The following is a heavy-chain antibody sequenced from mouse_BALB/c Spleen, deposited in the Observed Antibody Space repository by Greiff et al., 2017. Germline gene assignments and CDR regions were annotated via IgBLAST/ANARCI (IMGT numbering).Heavy chain of an antibody. CDR1: GFTFSSYT. CDR3: TRAELGRAMDY. J-gene: IGHJ4*01. CDR2: ISSGGSYT. Sequence: EVQGVESGGGLVKPGGSLKLSCAASGFTFSSYTMSWVRQTPEKRLEWVATISSGGSYTYYPDSVKGRFTISRDNAKNTLYLQMSSLKSEDTAMYYCTRAELGRAMDYWGQGTSVTVSS. V-gene: IGHV5-6-4*01. D-gene: IGHD4-1*01.